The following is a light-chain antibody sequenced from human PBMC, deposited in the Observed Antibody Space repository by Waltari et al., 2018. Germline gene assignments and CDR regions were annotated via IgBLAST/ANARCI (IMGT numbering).Light chain of an antibody. CDR1: SLRSYY. Sequence: SSELTQDPAVSVAMGQTVRITCQGDSLRSYYASSYQQRPGQAPILVIYDKNNRPSGVPDRFSGSSSHNTGSLTITGAQAEDEASYYCHSRDASGVAGSFGGGTKLTVL. J-gene: IGLJ2*01. CDR3: HSRDASGVAGS. V-gene: IGLV3-19*01. CDR2: DKN.